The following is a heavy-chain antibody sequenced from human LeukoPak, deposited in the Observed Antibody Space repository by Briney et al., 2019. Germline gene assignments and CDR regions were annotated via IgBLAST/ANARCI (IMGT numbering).Heavy chain of an antibody. CDR1: GYSISSGYY. CDR3: ARVKLASHFDY. V-gene: IGHV4-38-2*02. J-gene: IGHJ4*02. D-gene: IGHD6-13*01. CDR2: IYHSGST. Sequence: KPSQTLSLTCTVSGYSISSGYYWGWIRQPPGKGLEWIGSIYHSGSTYYNPSLKSRVTISVDTYKNQFSLKLSSVTAADTAVYYCARVKLASHFDYWGQGTLVTVSS.